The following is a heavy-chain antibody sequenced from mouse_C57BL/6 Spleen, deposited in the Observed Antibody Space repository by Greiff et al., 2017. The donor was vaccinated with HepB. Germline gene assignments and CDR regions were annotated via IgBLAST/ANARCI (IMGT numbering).Heavy chain of an antibody. Sequence: DVMLVESGGGLVQPGGSLKLSCAASGFTFSDYYMYWVRQTPEKRLEWVAYISNGGGSTYYPDTVKGRFTISRDNAKNTLYLQMSRLKSEDTAMYYCARTGYGSPFAYWGQGTLVTVSA. CDR1: GFTFSDYY. J-gene: IGHJ3*01. D-gene: IGHD1-1*01. V-gene: IGHV5-12*01. CDR2: ISNGGGST. CDR3: ARTGYGSPFAY.